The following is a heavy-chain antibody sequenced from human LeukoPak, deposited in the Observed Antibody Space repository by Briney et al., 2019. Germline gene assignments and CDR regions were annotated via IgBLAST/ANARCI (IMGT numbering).Heavy chain of an antibody. V-gene: IGHV1-69*06. D-gene: IGHD4-17*01. CDR3: ARDTGPGDV. CDR1: GGTFSSYA. CDR2: ISPIFGTA. Sequence: SVKVSCKASGGTFSSYAISWVRQAPGQGLEWMGSISPIFGTAYYAQKVQGRVTITADKSKSTAYLELSSLRSEDTAVYYCARDTGPGDVWGKGTTVTVSS. J-gene: IGHJ6*04.